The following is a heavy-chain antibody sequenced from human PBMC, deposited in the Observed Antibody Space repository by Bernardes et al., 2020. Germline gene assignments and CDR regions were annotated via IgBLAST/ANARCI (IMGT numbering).Heavy chain of an antibody. CDR3: ASAWRGYCSGGSCYSLAFDI. J-gene: IGHJ3*02. D-gene: IGHD2-15*01. V-gene: IGHV1-3*01. Sequence: ASVKVSCMASGYTFTSYAMHWVRQAPGQRLEWMGWINAGNGNTKYSQKFQGRVTITRDTSASTAYMELSSLRSEDTAVYYCASAWRGYCSGGSCYSLAFDIWGQGTMVTVSS. CDR2: INAGNGNT. CDR1: GYTFTSYA.